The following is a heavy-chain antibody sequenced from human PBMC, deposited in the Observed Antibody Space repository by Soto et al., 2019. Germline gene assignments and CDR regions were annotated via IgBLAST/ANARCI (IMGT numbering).Heavy chain of an antibody. V-gene: IGHV1-69*08. D-gene: IGHD2-2*01. CDR2: IIPLFDIA. Sequence: QVQLVQSGAEVKKPGSSAKVSCKASGDTFSRNTITWVRQAPGQGLEWMGRIIPLFDIATYAQKFQGRVTITADKSTSTAYMELSSLRSEDTAVYYCATEDGVRDIALIPAAIHAMDVWGQGTTVTVSS. J-gene: IGHJ6*02. CDR3: ATEDGVRDIALIPAAIHAMDV. CDR1: GDTFSRNT.